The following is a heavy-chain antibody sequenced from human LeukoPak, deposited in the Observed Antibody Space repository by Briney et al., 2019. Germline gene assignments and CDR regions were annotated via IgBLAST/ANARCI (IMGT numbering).Heavy chain of an antibody. D-gene: IGHD1-26*01. Sequence: ASVKVSCKASGYTFTGYCMHWVRQAPGQGLEWMGWINPNSGGTNYAQKFQGRVTMTRDTSISTAYMELSRLRSDDTAVYYCARVGIVGATIGYWGQGTLVTVSS. CDR2: INPNSGGT. V-gene: IGHV1-2*02. J-gene: IGHJ4*02. CDR1: GYTFTGYC. CDR3: ARVGIVGATIGY.